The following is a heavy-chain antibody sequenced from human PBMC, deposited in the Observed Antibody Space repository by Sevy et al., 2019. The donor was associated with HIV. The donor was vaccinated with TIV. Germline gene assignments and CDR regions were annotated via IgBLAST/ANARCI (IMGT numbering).Heavy chain of an antibody. Sequence: ASVKVSCKASGYPFSNYGISWVRQAPGQGLEWMGWISPYNGDTSYAQKFQGRVTVTTDTSTSTAYTELRSLRSDDTAIYYCARELAYCDGDCSRAEYFQHWGQGALVTVSS. CDR1: GYPFSNYG. J-gene: IGHJ1*01. D-gene: IGHD2-21*02. V-gene: IGHV1-18*01. CDR3: ARELAYCDGDCSRAEYFQH. CDR2: ISPYNGDT.